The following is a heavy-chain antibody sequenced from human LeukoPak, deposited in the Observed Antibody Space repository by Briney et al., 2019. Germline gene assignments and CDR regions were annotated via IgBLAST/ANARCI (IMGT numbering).Heavy chain of an antibody. J-gene: IGHJ6*03. CDR1: GFTFSSYW. CDR3: AKGTQVEAYYMDV. V-gene: IGHV3-74*01. CDR2: INSDGSST. D-gene: IGHD1-14*01. Sequence: GGSLRLSCAASGFTFSSYWMHWVRQAPGKGLVWVSRINSDGSSTSYADSVKGRFTISRDNSKNTLYLQMNTLRADDTAVYYCAKGTQVEAYYMDVWGKGTTVTVSS.